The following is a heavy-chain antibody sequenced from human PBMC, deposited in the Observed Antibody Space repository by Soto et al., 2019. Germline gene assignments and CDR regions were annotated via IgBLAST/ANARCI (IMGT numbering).Heavy chain of an antibody. J-gene: IGHJ5*02. Sequence: SEPLSLTCTVSGDSISSSGYYWCWIRQPPGEGLEWIGSIYYSGSTYSTPSLKSRVTISVDTSKHPYSLKLSSVPAADTAVYYCARHPALRILVWVRGAPWAQGTLVTV. D-gene: IGHD3-22*01. CDR2: IYYSGST. V-gene: IGHV4-39*01. CDR1: GDSISSSGYY. CDR3: ARHPALRILVWVRGAP.